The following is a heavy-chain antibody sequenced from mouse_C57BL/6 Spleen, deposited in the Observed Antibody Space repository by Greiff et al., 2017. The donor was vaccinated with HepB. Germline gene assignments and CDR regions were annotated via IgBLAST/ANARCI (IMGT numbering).Heavy chain of an antibody. V-gene: IGHV1-26*01. CDR1: GYTFTDYY. D-gene: IGHD1-1*01. J-gene: IGHJ4*01. CDR2: INPNNGGT. CDR3: ARKDYGSSPWAMDY. Sequence: EVQLQQSGPELVKPGASVKISCKASGYTFTDYYMNWVKQSHGKSLEWIGDINPNNGGTSYNQKFKGKATLTVDKSSSTAYMELRSLTSEDSAVYYCARKDYGSSPWAMDYWGQGTSVTVSS.